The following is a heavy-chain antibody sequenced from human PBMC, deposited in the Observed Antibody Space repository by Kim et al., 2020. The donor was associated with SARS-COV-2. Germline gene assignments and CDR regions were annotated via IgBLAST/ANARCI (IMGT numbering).Heavy chain of an antibody. CDR3: ARGGHRGGHSSYGHDGDWFDP. D-gene: IGHD5-18*01. J-gene: IGHJ5*02. CDR2: TYYRSKWYN. Sequence: SQTLSLTCAISGDSVSSNSAAWNWIRQSPSRGLEWLGRTYYRSKWYNDYAVSVKSRITINPDTSKNQFSLQLNSVTPEDTAVYYCARGGHRGGHSSYGHDGDWFDPWGQGTLVTVSS. CDR1: GDSVSSNSAA. V-gene: IGHV6-1*01.